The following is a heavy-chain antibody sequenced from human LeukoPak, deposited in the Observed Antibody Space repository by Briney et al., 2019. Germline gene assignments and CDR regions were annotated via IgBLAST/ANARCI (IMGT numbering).Heavy chain of an antibody. Sequence: PGGSLRLSCAASGFTFSSYGMHWVRQAPGKGLEWVAVIWYDGSNKYYADSAKGRFTISRDNSKNTLYLQMNSLRAEDTAVYYCARDRFGIAALDYWGQGTLVTVSS. J-gene: IGHJ4*02. CDR3: ARDRFGIAALDY. CDR1: GFTFSSYG. CDR2: IWYDGSNK. D-gene: IGHD6-13*01. V-gene: IGHV3-33*01.